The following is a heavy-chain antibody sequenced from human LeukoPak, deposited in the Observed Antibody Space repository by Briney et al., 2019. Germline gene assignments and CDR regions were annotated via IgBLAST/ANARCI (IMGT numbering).Heavy chain of an antibody. CDR3: ARDPSFSSGWFDC. D-gene: IGHD6-19*01. Sequence: SETLSLTCTVSGGSISSYYWNWTRQPAGKGLEWIGRIYPSGSTNYNPSLKSRVTMSVDMSKDQFSLKLTSMTAADTAVYYCARDPSFSSGWFDCWGQGPLLPVSS. CDR1: GGSISSYY. CDR2: IYPSGST. J-gene: IGHJ4*02. V-gene: IGHV4-4*07.